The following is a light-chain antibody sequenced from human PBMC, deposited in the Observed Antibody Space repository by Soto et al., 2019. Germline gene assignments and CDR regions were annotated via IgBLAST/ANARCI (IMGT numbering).Light chain of an antibody. CDR2: DAS. Sequence: EIVLTQSPAILSMSPGERATLSCRASQSVSSYFAWYHQKPGQAPRLLIYDASNRATGVPARFSGSGSGTDFTLTISSLEPEDFAVYYCQQRRYWPVTFGQGTKVDIK. CDR3: QQRRYWPVT. V-gene: IGKV3-11*01. CDR1: QSVSSY. J-gene: IGKJ1*01.